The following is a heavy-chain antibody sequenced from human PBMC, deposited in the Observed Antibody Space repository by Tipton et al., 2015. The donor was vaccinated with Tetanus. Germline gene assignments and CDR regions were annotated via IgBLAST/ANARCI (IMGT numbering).Heavy chain of an antibody. CDR2: IGHEGTPK. CDR3: AKDFEWSFDY. J-gene: IGHJ4*02. Sequence: GSLRLSCAASGFTFDDYAMHWVRQAPGLRLEWLAFIGHEGTPKLYAGSAKGRFTISRDYSKNTVFLDMSNLRAEDTALYYCAKDFEWSFDYWGQGTRVTVSS. D-gene: IGHD3-3*01. V-gene: IGHV3-30*02. CDR1: GFTFDDYA.